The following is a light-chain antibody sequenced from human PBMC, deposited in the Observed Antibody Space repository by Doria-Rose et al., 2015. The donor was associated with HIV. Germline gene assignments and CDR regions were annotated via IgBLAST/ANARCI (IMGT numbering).Light chain of an antibody. CDR2: DAS. CDR1: QRVKSSY. CDR3: QQYGTARGT. Sequence: TQSPGTLSLSPGERATLSCRASQRVKSSYLAWYQQQPGQAHRLLIYDASSSATGIPDRFSGSGSGTDFTLTISRLEPEDVAVYYCQQYGTARGTFGQGTRLEIK. J-gene: IGKJ5*01. V-gene: IGKV3-20*01.